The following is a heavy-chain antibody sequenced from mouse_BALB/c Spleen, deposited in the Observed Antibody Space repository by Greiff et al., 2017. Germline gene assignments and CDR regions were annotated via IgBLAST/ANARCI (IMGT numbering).Heavy chain of an antibody. J-gene: IGHJ3*01. Sequence: ESGPGLVKPSQSLSLTCTVTGYSITSDYAWNWIRQFPGNKLEWMGYISYSGSTSYNPSLKSRISITRDTSKNQFFLQLNSVTTEDTATYYCARGGNFPWFAYWGQGTLVTVSA. CDR2: ISYSGST. CDR1: GYSITSDYA. V-gene: IGHV3-2*02. D-gene: IGHD2-1*01. CDR3: ARGGNFPWFAY.